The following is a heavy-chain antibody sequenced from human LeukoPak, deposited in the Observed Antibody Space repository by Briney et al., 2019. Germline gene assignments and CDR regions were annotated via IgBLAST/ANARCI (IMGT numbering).Heavy chain of an antibody. V-gene: IGHV4-34*01. Sequence: SETLSLTCAVYGGSFSGYYWSWIRQPPGKGLEWIGEINHSGSTNYNPSLKSRVTISVDTSKNQFSLKLSSVTAADTAVYYCARGPLCSSTSCYTGRYRNWFDPWGQGTMVTVSS. CDR2: INHSGST. CDR1: GGSFSGYY. CDR3: ARGPLCSSTSCYTGRYRNWFDP. J-gene: IGHJ5*02. D-gene: IGHD2-2*02.